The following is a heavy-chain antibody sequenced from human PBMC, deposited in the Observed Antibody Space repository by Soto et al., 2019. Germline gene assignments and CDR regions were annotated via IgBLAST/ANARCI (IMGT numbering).Heavy chain of an antibody. CDR1: GYTFTGYC. CDR2: INPNSGGT. Sequence: AASVKVSCKASGYTFTGYCMHWVRQAPGQGLEWMGWINPNSGGTNYAQKFQGWVTMTRDTSISTAYMELSRLRSDDTAVYYCAREVWSGYFAVGGLDVWGQGTTVTVSS. V-gene: IGHV1-2*04. J-gene: IGHJ6*02. D-gene: IGHD3-3*01. CDR3: AREVWSGYFAVGGLDV.